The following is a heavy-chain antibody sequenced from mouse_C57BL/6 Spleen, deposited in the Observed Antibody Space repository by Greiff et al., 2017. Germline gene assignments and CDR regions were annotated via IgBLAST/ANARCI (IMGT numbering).Heavy chain of an antibody. V-gene: IGHV1-4*01. CDR3: ALLGRNAMDY. Sequence: QVQLKESGAELARPGASVKMSCKASGYTFTSYTMHWVKQRPGQGLEWIGYINPSSGYTKYNQKFKDKATLTADKSSSTAYMQLSSLTSEDSAVYYCALLGRNAMDYWGQGTSVTVSS. J-gene: IGHJ4*01. D-gene: IGHD1-1*01. CDR1: GYTFTSYT. CDR2: INPSSGYT.